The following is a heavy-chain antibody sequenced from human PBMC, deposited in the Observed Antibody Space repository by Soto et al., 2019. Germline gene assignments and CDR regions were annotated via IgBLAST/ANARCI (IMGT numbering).Heavy chain of an antibody. CDR3: ARGISLGAHDAFDI. D-gene: IGHD3-16*01. V-gene: IGHV4-59*01. CDR2: IYYSGST. CDR1: GGSISSYY. Sequence: PSETLSLTCTVSGGSISSYYWSWIRQPPGKGLEWIGYIYYSGSTNYNPSLKSRVTISVDTSKNQFSLKLSSVTAADTAVYYCARGISLGAHDAFDICGQGSMVTVSS. J-gene: IGHJ3*02.